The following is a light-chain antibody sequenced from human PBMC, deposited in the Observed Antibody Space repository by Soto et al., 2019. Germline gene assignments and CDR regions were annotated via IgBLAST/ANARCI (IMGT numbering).Light chain of an antibody. CDR1: QTISTW. V-gene: IGKV1-5*01. CDR3: QHLTSYPLP. J-gene: IGKJ5*01. CDR2: DAS. Sequence: DINVKQSPPTLSAYVKDRVTITCRASQTISTWMAWYQQKPGKAPKLLVYDASTLQSGVPSRFSGSGSGTDFTLTISSLQPEDFAPYYCQHLTSYPLPFSQGTLLAIK.